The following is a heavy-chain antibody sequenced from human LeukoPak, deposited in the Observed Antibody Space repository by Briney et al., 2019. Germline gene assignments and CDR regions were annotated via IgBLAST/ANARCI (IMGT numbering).Heavy chain of an antibody. CDR3: ARGRYCSSTSCKYYFDY. CDR2: INHSGST. J-gene: IGHJ4*02. CDR1: GGSFSGYY. Sequence: SETLSLTCAVYGGSFSGYYWSWIRQPPGKGPEWIGEINHSGSTNYNPSLKSRVTISVDTSKNQFSLKLSSVTAADTAVYYCARGRYCSSTSCKYYFDYWGQGTLVTVSS. V-gene: IGHV4-34*01. D-gene: IGHD2-2*01.